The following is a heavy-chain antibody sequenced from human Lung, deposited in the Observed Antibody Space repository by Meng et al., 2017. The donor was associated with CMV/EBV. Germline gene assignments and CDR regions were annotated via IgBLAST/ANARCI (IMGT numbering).Heavy chain of an antibody. Sequence: SETLSLTCSVYSESFTGYNYWTWIRQPPGKGLEWIGEIIHSGGTNYNPSLKSLVTISLDKSKKQLFLKLSSVTAADTATYYCARGDRIGRRGYFTGYYYHAMEVWGQGTXVTVSS. V-gene: IGHV4-34*01. J-gene: IGHJ6*02. CDR1: SESFTGYNY. D-gene: IGHD3-3*01. CDR2: IIHSGGT. CDR3: ARGDRIGRRGYFTGYYYHAMEV.